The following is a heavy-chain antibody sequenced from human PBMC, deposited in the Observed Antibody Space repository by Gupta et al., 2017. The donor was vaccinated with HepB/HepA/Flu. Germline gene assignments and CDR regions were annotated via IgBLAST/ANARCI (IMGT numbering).Heavy chain of an antibody. D-gene: IGHD4-11*01. Sequence: EVQLLESGGGLVQPGGSLRLSCAASGFTFSSYAMRWVRQAPGKGLEWVSAISGSGGSTYYADSVKGRFTISRDNSKNTLYLQMNSLRAEDTAVYYCAKPENDYSNYWYDYWGQGTLVTVSS. CDR1: GFTFSSYA. CDR3: AKPENDYSNYWYDY. CDR2: ISGSGGST. J-gene: IGHJ4*02. V-gene: IGHV3-23*01.